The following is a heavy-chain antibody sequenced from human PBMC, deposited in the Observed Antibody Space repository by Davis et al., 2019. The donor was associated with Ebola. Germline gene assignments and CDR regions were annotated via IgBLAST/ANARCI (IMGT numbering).Heavy chain of an antibody. J-gene: IGHJ3*02. CDR2: MSLDGTQK. Sequence: PGGSLRLSCAASGFSFSTFWMAWVRQAPGKGLEWVAHMSLDGTQKYYVDSVKGRFTISRDNAKNSLYLQMNSLGADDTAVYYCARVALYAFDIWGHGTAVTVSS. CDR1: GFSFSTFW. CDR3: ARVALYAFDI. V-gene: IGHV3-7*03.